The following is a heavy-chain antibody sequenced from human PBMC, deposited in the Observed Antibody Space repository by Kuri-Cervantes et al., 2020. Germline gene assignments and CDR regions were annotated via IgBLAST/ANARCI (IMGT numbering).Heavy chain of an antibody. CDR3: ARHQTGTAFDY. CDR1: GGSFSGYY. V-gene: IGHV4-34*01. J-gene: IGHJ4*02. D-gene: IGHD1-7*01. Sequence: SETLSLTCAVYGGSFSGYYWSWIRQTPGKGLEWIGEINHSGNTNYNPSLKSRVTISVDMSKNQFSLKLSSVTAADTAVYYCARHQTGTAFDYWGQGTLVTVSS. CDR2: INHSGNT.